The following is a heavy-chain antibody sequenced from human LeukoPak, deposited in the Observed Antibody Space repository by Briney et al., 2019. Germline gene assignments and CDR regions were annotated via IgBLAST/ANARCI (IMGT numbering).Heavy chain of an antibody. CDR1: GLPFRSYA. CDR2: LSFGGGTI. Sequence: GGSLRLSCAASGLPFRSYAMSWVRQAPGKGLECVSSLSFGGGTIYYADSVKGRFTISRDTSKNTLYLQMNSLRAEDTAIYYCAKEVVPGTSRSFDYWGQGTLVTVSS. CDR3: AKEVVPGTSRSFDY. D-gene: IGHD2-2*01. J-gene: IGHJ4*02. V-gene: IGHV3-23*01.